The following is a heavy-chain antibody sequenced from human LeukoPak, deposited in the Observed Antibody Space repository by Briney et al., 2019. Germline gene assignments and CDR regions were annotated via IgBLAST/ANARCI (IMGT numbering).Heavy chain of an antibody. V-gene: IGHV3-48*03. D-gene: IGHD2-2*01. CDR1: APTFSNFE. Sequence: HTGGSLRLSCAASAPTFSNFEMNWVRQAPGKGLEWVSYISHSGKTIYYANSVKGRFTISRDNAKKSLYLQMNSLRAEDTAVYYCARGHGVVAASDDAFDIWGQGTMVTVSS. J-gene: IGHJ3*02. CDR3: ARGHGVVAASDDAFDI. CDR2: ISHSGKTI.